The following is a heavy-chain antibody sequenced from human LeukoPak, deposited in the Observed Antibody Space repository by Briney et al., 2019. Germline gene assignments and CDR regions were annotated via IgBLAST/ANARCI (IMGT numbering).Heavy chain of an antibody. CDR2: FDPEDGET. CDR3: ATVKAKYYYDSSGYY. J-gene: IGHJ4*02. Sequence: ASVKVSCKVSGYTLTELSMHWVRQAPGKGLEWMGGFDPEDGETIYAQKFQGRVTMTEDRSTDTAYMELSSLRSEDTAVYYCATVKAKYYYDSSGYYWGQGTLVTVSS. CDR1: GYTLTELS. D-gene: IGHD3-22*01. V-gene: IGHV1-24*01.